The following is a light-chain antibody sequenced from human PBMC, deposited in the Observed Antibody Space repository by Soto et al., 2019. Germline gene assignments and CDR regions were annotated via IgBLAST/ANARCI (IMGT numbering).Light chain of an antibody. J-gene: IGKJ2*01. CDR3: QHSYNNPTT. V-gene: IGKV1-39*01. CDR2: GAS. CDR1: QSVSTY. Sequence: DIQMTQSPSSLSASVGDRVTSTCRASQSVSTYLNWYQQKPGKAPNLLIYGASSLQSGVPSRFSGSGSGTEFTLTITSLQPGDFATYYCQHSYNNPTTFGQGTKVDIK.